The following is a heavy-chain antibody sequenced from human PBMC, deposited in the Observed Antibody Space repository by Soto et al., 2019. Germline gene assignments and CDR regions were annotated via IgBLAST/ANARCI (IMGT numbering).Heavy chain of an antibody. V-gene: IGHV3-30-3*01. CDR3: ARDSAPRRLEGHYYYGMDV. CDR2: ISYDGSNK. J-gene: IGHJ6*02. Sequence: GGSLRLSCAASGFTFSSYAMHWVRQAPGKGLDWVAVISYDGSNKYYADSVKGRFTISRDNSKNTLYLQMNSLRAEDTAVYYCARDSAPRRLEGHYYYGMDVWGQGTTVTVSS. D-gene: IGHD3-3*01. CDR1: GFTFSSYA.